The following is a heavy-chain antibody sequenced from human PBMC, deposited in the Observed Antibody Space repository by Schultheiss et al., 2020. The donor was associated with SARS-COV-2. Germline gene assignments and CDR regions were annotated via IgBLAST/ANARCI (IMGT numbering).Heavy chain of an antibody. CDR2: IGEINHGGTT. CDR3: ARGPLHYDSLTGYYPLVFDI. CDR1: GGSFSDYY. Sequence: SETLSLTCAVYGGSFSDYYWSWVRQPPGKGLEWIGEIGEINHGGTTNYNPSFKSRVTISADTSKNQFALKLSSVTAADTAVYYCARGPLHYDSLTGYYPLVFDIWGQGTMVTVSS. D-gene: IGHD3-9*01. J-gene: IGHJ3*02. V-gene: IGHV4-34*01.